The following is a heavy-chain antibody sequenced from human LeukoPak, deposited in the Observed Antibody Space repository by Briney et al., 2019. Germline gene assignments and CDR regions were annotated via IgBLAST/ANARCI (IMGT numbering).Heavy chain of an antibody. CDR2: ISGSGGST. J-gene: IGHJ4*02. V-gene: IGHV3-23*01. Sequence: PGGSLRLSCAASGFTFSSYAMSWVRQAPGKGLEWVSAISGSGGSTYYADSVKGPFTISRDNAKSSLYLQMNSLRVEDTAVYYCARYRGIVVGFTNDYWGQGTLVTVSS. CDR1: GFTFSSYA. CDR3: ARYRGIVVGFTNDY. D-gene: IGHD3-22*01.